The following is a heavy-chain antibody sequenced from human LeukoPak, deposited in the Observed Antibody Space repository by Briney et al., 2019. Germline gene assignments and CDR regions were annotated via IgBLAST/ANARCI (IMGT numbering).Heavy chain of an antibody. V-gene: IGHV1-2*02. D-gene: IGHD2-2*01. J-gene: IGHJ4*02. CDR1: GYTFTGYF. CDR3: ASSIVYCSSTSCYFN. CDR2: INPNSGGT. Sequence: ASVKVSCKASGYTFTGYFMHWVRQAPGQGLEWMGWINPNSGGTNYAQKFQGRVTMTRDTSISTAYMELSRLRSDDTAVYYGASSIVYCSSTSCYFNWGQGTLVTVSS.